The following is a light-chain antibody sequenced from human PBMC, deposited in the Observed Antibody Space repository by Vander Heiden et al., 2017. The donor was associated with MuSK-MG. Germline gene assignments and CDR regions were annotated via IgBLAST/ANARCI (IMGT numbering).Light chain of an antibody. V-gene: IGKV3-20*01. CDR3: QQYDSTPLT. J-gene: IGKJ4*01. Sequence: IVLTQSPGTLSLSPGDRATLSCRASQSVSSSYLAWYQQKPGQAPRLLIYGASSRDTGIPDRFSGSGSGTDFTLTISRLEPEDFAVYYCQQYDSTPLTFGGGTKVEIK. CDR1: QSVSSSY. CDR2: GAS.